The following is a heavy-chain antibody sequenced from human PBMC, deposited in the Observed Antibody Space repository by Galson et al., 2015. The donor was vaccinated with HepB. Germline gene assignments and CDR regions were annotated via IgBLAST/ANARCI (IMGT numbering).Heavy chain of an antibody. Sequence: SETLSLTCTVYGGTFSDFHWSWIRQPPGKGLEWIAEINHSGGTNYNPSLKSRVIASVDTSKSQFSLKLRSVTAADTAVYYCAGRYGYTYGLIYYYYGLDVWGQGTTVTVSS. V-gene: IGHV4-34*08. J-gene: IGHJ6*02. CDR2: INHSGGT. CDR3: AGRYGYTYGLIYYYYGLDV. CDR1: GGTFSDFH. D-gene: IGHD5-18*01.